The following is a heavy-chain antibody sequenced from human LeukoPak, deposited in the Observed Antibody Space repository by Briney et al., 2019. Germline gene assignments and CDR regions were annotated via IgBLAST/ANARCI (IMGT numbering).Heavy chain of an antibody. V-gene: IGHV4-59*01. CDR3: ARDRGPSGYDYFDY. D-gene: IGHD5-12*01. J-gene: IGHJ4*02. CDR1: GGSISSYY. Sequence: SETLSPTCTVSGGSISSYYWSWIRQPPGKGLEWIGYIYYSGSTNYNPSLKSRVTISVDTSKNQFSLKLSSVTAADTAVYYCARDRGPSGYDYFDYWGQGTLVTVSS. CDR2: IYYSGST.